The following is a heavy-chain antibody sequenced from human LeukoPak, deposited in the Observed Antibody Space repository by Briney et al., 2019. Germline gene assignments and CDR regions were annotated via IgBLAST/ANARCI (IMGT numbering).Heavy chain of an antibody. CDR2: ISYDGSNK. Sequence: GGSLRLSCAASGFTFSRSAVHWVRQAPGKGLEWVAVISYDGSNKYYADSVKGRFTISRDNSKNTLYLQMNSLRAEDTAVYYCARENTNPYYYGSGSYKGAYGMDVWGQGTTVTVSS. CDR3: ARENTNPYYYGSGSYKGAYGMDV. V-gene: IGHV3-30-3*01. D-gene: IGHD3-10*01. CDR1: GFTFSRSA. J-gene: IGHJ6*02.